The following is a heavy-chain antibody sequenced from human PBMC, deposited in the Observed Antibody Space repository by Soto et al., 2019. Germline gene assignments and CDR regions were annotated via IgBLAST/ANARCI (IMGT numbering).Heavy chain of an antibody. Sequence: EVQLVESGGGLVQPGGSLRLSCAASGFIFSTYEMSWVRQAPGKGLEWVAYIKQDGGERYYVDSVKGRFSISRDNAKNSLYLQMNSLRAEDTAMYYCARGSGTVQLWGQGTLVTVSS. CDR1: GFIFSTYE. D-gene: IGHD2-8*02. CDR2: IKQDGGER. V-gene: IGHV3-7*01. J-gene: IGHJ1*01. CDR3: ARGSGTVQL.